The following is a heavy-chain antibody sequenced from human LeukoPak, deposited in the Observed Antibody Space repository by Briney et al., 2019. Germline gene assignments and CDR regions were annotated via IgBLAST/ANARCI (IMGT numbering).Heavy chain of an antibody. D-gene: IGHD5-12*01. CDR3: ARASSRRRWLRGSYFDY. J-gene: IGHJ4*02. Sequence: SETLSLTCAVYGGSFSGYYWSWIRQPPGKGLEWIGEINHSGSTNYNPSLKSRVTISVDTSKNQFSLKLSSVTAADTAVYYCARASSRRRWLRGSYFDYWGQGTLVTVSS. V-gene: IGHV4-34*01. CDR1: GGSFSGYY. CDR2: INHSGST.